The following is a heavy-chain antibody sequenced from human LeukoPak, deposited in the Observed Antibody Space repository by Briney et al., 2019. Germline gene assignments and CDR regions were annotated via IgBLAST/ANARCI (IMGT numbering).Heavy chain of an antibody. CDR2: IYYSGST. Sequence: SETLSLTCTVSSGSISSSSYYWGWIRQPPGKGLEWIGSIYYSGSTYYNPSLKSRVTISVDTSKNQFSLKLSSVTAADTAVYYCARHIGFGESTLYYYYYYMDVWGKGTTVTISS. V-gene: IGHV4-39*01. J-gene: IGHJ6*03. CDR3: ARHIGFGESTLYYYYYYMDV. CDR1: SGSISSSSYY. D-gene: IGHD3-10*01.